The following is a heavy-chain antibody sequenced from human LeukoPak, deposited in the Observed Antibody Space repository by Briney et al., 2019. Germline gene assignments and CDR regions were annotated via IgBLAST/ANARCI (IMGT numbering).Heavy chain of an antibody. D-gene: IGHD5-12*01. CDR3: ARDSGGYGKPYYFDY. V-gene: IGHV4-34*01. CDR1: GGSFSGYY. CDR2: INHSGST. J-gene: IGHJ4*02. Sequence: KPSETLSLTCAVYGGSFSGYYWSWIRQPPGKGLEWIGEINHSGSTNYNPSLKSRVTISVDTSKNQFSLKLSSVTAADTAVYYCARDSGGYGKPYYFDYWGQGTLVTVSS.